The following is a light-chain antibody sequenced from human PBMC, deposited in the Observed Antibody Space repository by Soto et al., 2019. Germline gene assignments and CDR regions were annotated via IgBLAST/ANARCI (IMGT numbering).Light chain of an antibody. CDR3: HQAYSFPIT. Sequence: DIQMTQSPSSLSASVGDRVTITCRASQYIAGYLAWYQHKPGRTPELLIHAASRLQSGVPSSFSFSGSGTDFTLTLTLLQPEDFPSYYFHQAYSFPITFGQGTRLAIK. J-gene: IGKJ5*01. V-gene: IGKV1D-12*01. CDR2: AAS. CDR1: QYIAGY.